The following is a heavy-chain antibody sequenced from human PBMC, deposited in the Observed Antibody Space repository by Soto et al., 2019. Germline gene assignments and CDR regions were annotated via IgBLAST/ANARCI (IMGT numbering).Heavy chain of an antibody. Sequence: QLQLQESGSGLVKPSQTLSLTCAVSGGSISSGGFSWSWLRQPPGRGLEWVGYIYHNGNSYYNPSHKSQVTISVDRSKNQFSLKVTSGTAADADVYYCASRPTHVSVGYYEADWFDPWGQGTLVTVSS. CDR1: GGSISSGGFS. D-gene: IGHD3-22*01. V-gene: IGHV4-30-2*01. J-gene: IGHJ5*02. CDR3: ASRPTHVSVGYYEADWFDP. CDR2: IYHNGNS.